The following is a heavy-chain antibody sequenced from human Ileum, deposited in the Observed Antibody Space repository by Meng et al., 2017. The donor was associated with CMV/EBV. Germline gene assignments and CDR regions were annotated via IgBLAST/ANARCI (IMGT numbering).Heavy chain of an antibody. D-gene: IGHD6-13*01. V-gene: IGHV4-59*01. CDR3: ALRGSAAGTFQY. J-gene: IGHJ1*01. CDR1: GDSMSSYC. Sequence: QVQLQESGPGLVKPSETLSLTVTVSGDSMSSYCWSWIRQPPGKGLEWIGYMCYNGDTNYNPSLKSRVTISGDTSKNQFSLKLSSVTAADTAVYYCALRGSAAGTFQYWGQGTLVTVSS. CDR2: MCYNGDT.